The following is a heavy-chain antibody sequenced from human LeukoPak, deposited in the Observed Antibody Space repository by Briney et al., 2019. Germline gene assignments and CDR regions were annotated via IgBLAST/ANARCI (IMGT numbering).Heavy chain of an antibody. CDR3: ARDTLFVSGYSSSRYGMDV. J-gene: IGHJ6*02. Sequence: TSETLSLTCTVSGGSISSYYWSWIRQPAGKGLEWIGRIYTSGSTNYNPSLKSRVTMSVDTSKNQFSLKLSSVTAADTAVYYCARDTLFVSGYSSSRYGMDVWGQGTTVTVSS. D-gene: IGHD6-13*01. CDR1: GGSISSYY. V-gene: IGHV4-4*07. CDR2: IYTSGST.